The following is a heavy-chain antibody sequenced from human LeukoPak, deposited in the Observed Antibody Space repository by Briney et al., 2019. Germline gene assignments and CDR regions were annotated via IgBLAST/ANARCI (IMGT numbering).Heavy chain of an antibody. V-gene: IGHV1-18*01. D-gene: IGHD1-26*01. Sequence: ASVKVSCKASRHTFTNYGITWVRQAPGHGLEWMGWISAYNGNTNYAQKLQGRVTMTTDTSTRIAYMELRSLRSDDTAVYYCARDLSPSWDYYFDYWGQGTLVTVSS. CDR3: ARDLSPSWDYYFDY. CDR2: ISAYNGNT. CDR1: RHTFTNYG. J-gene: IGHJ4*02.